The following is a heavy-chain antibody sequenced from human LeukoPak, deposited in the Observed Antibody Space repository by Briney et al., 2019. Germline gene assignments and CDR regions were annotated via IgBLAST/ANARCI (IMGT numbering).Heavy chain of an antibody. J-gene: IGHJ4*02. CDR3: AGLGGHRQTYDY. CDR2: IKQDGSEK. D-gene: IGHD3-16*01. V-gene: IGHV3-7*01. CDR1: GFTFSSYW. Sequence: PEGSLRLSCAASGFTFSSYWMSWVRQAPGKGLEWVANIKQDGSEKYYVDSVKGRFTISRDNAKNSLYLQMNSLRAEDTAVYYCAGLGGHRQTYDYWGQGTLVTVSS.